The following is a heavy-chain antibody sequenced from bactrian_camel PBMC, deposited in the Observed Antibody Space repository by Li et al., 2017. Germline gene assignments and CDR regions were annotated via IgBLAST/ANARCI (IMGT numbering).Heavy chain of an antibody. J-gene: IGHJ4*01. D-gene: IGHD3*01. V-gene: IGHV3S42*01. Sequence: VQLVESGGGSVQAGGSLRLSCAFDAYTPANVRMAWFRQAPGKEREGVATILLGVGITSYADNVEGRFTIPHDNAKNTLYLQMNSLKPEDTAIYYCAAAKGLPDLLRGGYLSARSYNYWGRGTQVTVS. CDR2: ILLGVGIT. CDR3: AAAKGLPDLLRGGYLSARSYNY. CDR1: AYTPANVR.